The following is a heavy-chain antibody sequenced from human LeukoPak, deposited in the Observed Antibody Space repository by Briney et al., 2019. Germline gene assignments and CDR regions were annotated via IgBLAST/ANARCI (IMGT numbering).Heavy chain of an antibody. D-gene: IGHD3-10*01. Sequence: GGSLRLSCAASGFTFSSYAMSWVRQAPGKGLECISGFSGSGGSTYYADSVKGRFTISRDNSKNTLYLQMNSLRGEDTAVYYCAKNIGGLDYWGQGTLVTVSS. J-gene: IGHJ4*02. CDR2: FSGSGGST. V-gene: IGHV3-23*01. CDR1: GFTFSSYA. CDR3: AKNIGGLDY.